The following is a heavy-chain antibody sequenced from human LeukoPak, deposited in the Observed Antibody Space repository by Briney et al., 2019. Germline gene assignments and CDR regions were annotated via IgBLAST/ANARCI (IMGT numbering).Heavy chain of an antibody. V-gene: IGHV5-51*01. CDR2: IYPGDSDT. CDR1: GYSFTSYW. D-gene: IGHD6-13*01. Sequence: GESLKISCKGSGYSFTSYWIGWVGQMPGKGLGWMGIIYPGDSDTRYSPSFQGQVTISADKSISTAYLQWSSLKASDTAMYYCARHWRSGYSSSWYPDYWGQGTLVTVSS. CDR3: ARHWRSGYSSSWYPDY. J-gene: IGHJ4*02.